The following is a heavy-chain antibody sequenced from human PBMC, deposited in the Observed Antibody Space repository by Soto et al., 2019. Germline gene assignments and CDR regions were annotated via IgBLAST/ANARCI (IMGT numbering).Heavy chain of an antibody. CDR1: VFTFSSYA. CDR3: VKDRELVEVTPAYYFDY. V-gene: IGHV3-64D*06. D-gene: IGHD2-21*02. J-gene: IGHJ4*02. Sequence: SLILSCSVSVFTFSSYAMHWVRQAPGKGLEYVSAITSNGGSTYYADSVKGRFTISRDNSKNTLYLQMSSLRAEDTAVYYCVKDRELVEVTPAYYFDYWGQGTLVTVSS. CDR2: ITSNGGST.